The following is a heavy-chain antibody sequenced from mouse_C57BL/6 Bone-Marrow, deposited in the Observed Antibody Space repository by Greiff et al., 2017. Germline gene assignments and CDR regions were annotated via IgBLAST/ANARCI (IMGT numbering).Heavy chain of an antibody. CDR1: GYTFTSYW. CDR3: ATYYSNYLAWFAY. CDR2: IHPNSGST. D-gene: IGHD2-5*01. J-gene: IGHJ3*01. V-gene: IGHV1-64*01. Sequence: QVQLQQPGAELVKPGASVKLSCKASGYTFTSYWMHWVKQRPGQGLEWIGMIHPNSGSTNYNEKFKSKATLTVDKSSSTAYMHLSSLTSEDSAVYYCATYYSNYLAWFAYWGQGTLVTVSA.